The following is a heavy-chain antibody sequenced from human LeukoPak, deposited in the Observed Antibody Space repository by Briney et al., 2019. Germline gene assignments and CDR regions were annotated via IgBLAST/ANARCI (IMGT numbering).Heavy chain of an antibody. CDR2: ITSDGSST. Sequence: GGSLRLSCAASGFTFSSYWMHWVRQAPGKGLVCVSRITSDGSSTSHADSVRGRFTISRDNAKNTVYLQMHSLRVEDAAVYYCARDLTGAVFDFWGQGTLVTVSS. CDR1: GFTFSSYW. J-gene: IGHJ4*02. V-gene: IGHV3-74*01. D-gene: IGHD1-26*01. CDR3: ARDLTGAVFDF.